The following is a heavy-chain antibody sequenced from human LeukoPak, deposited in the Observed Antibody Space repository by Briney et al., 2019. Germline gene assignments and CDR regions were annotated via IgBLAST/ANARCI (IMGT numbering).Heavy chain of an antibody. CDR2: ISGSGGST. Sequence: GGSLRLSCAASGFTFSSYAMSWVRQAPGKGLEWVSAISGSGGSTYYADSVKGRFTISRDNSRNTVYLQMNSLRAEDTAIYHCARWIYYFDSGGQGTLVTVSS. V-gene: IGHV3-23*01. J-gene: IGHJ4*02. D-gene: IGHD5-12*01. CDR3: ARWIYYFDS. CDR1: GFTFSSYA.